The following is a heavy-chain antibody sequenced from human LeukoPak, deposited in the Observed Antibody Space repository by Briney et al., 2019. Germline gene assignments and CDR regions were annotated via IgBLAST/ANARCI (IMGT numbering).Heavy chain of an antibody. V-gene: IGHV3-23*01. CDR3: AFSGVMGHY. J-gene: IGHJ4*02. CDR2: ISVSGTST. D-gene: IGHD2-15*01. CDR1: GFTFTNYA. Sequence: GGSLRLSCAASGFTFTNYAMNWVRQAPGKGLEWVSGISVSGTSTYYADSVKGRLTIPRDNFKNTVDLQMNSLIAEDTAVYYCAFSGVMGHYWGQGTLVTVSS.